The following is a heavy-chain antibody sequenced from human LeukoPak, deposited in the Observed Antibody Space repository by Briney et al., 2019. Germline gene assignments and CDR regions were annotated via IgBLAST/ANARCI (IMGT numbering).Heavy chain of an antibody. CDR2: IYYSGST. Sequence: PSETLSLTCTVSGDFLSSGDYYWGWIRQSPGKGLTWIGSIYYSGSTLYNASFESRVTMSVDTSKNQFSLKLSSVTAADTAVYYCVGSAWIQLEAGKRGIDYWGQGTLVTVSS. CDR3: VGSAWIQLEAGKRGIDY. CDR1: GDFLSSGDYY. J-gene: IGHJ4*02. D-gene: IGHD5-18*01. V-gene: IGHV4-39*01.